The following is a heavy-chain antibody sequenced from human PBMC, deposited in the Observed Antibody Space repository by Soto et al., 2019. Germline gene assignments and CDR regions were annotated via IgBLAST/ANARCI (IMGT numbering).Heavy chain of an antibody. D-gene: IGHD4-4*01. V-gene: IGHV3-23*01. J-gene: IGHJ4*02. Sequence: PGGSLRLSCAASGFTFSNNVMAWVRQAPGRGLEGVSGIIASGSNCFYTDSVKGRFIISRYNSKNTLYLQMNSLRVDDTALYFCAKGDSDYYFDSWGQGTLVTVSS. CDR3: AKGDSDYYFDS. CDR2: IIASGSNC. CDR1: GFTFSNNV.